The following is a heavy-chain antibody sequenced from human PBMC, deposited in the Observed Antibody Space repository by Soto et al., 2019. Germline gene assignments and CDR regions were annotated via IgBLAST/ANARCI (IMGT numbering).Heavy chain of an antibody. CDR2: IVVGNGNT. J-gene: IGHJ3*02. CDR3: AATTHYDFWSGYFTGVAFDI. CDR1: GFTVSDSV. D-gene: IGHD3-3*01. Sequence: SVKVSCKASGFTVSDSVVQWVRQARGQPLEWIGYIVVGNGNTNFAQRFQERVTLTSDKSRGTAYMELRSLRSEDTAVYYCAATTHYDFWSGYFTGVAFDIWGQGTKVTVSS. V-gene: IGHV1-58*01.